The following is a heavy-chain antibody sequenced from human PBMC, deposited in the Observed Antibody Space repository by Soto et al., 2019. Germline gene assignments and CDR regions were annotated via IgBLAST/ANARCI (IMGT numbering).Heavy chain of an antibody. Sequence: EVQLVESGGGVVRPGGSLRLSCAASGFTFDDYAMSWVRQAPGKGLEWVAGINWNGRSTTYADSLKGRFTISRDNAKNSLHLQINSLRAEDTALYLCARCSSTSCYIMAAFDYWGQGTLVPVSS. J-gene: IGHJ4*02. V-gene: IGHV3-20*04. CDR3: ARCSSTSCYIMAAFDY. CDR2: INWNGRST. D-gene: IGHD2-2*02. CDR1: GFTFDDYA.